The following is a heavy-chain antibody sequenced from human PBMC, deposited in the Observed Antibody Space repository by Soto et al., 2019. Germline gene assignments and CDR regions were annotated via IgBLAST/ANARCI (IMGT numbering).Heavy chain of an antibody. CDR3: VRRHVSATGIDWFDP. CDR2: INAANGDT. J-gene: IGHJ5*02. CDR1: GYTFTSYG. Sequence: QVQLVQSGTEVKKPGASVKVSCKASGYTFTSYGIHWVRQAPGQRLEWMGWINAANGDTKYSPKFQGRVTITRDTSASTAYMERSSLRSEDTAVCYCVRRHVSATGIDWFDPWGQGTLVTVSS. V-gene: IGHV1-3*01. D-gene: IGHD6-13*01.